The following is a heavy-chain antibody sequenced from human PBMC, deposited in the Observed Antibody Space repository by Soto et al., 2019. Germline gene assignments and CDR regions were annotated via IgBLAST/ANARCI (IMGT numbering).Heavy chain of an antibody. D-gene: IGHD6-19*01. V-gene: IGHV4-38-2*01. CDR2: IYHGGTT. CDR3: AKAHVLVVAGSTCDY. Sequence: SAPLSLTDPVSGYYIRSGSYVVVILPRPGKGPEWIASIYHGGTTFYNPSLKRRVTVSVDKSNNQFYLKLRSVTAADTAVYYCAKAHVLVVAGSTCDYWGHGTLVTV. CDR1: GYYIRSGSY. J-gene: IGHJ4*01.